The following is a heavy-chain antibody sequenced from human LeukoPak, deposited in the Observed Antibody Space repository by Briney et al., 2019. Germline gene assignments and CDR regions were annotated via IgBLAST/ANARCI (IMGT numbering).Heavy chain of an antibody. Sequence: GRSLRLSCAASGFTFSSYAMHWVRQAPGQGLEWMGIINPSGGSTSYAQKFQGRVTMTRDTSTSTVYMELSSLRSEDTAVYYCARAVNRIAGRFVRGAFDIWGQGTMVTVSS. CDR2: INPSGGST. V-gene: IGHV1-46*01. J-gene: IGHJ3*02. CDR1: GFTFSSYA. CDR3: ARAVNRIAGRFVRGAFDI. D-gene: IGHD1-26*01.